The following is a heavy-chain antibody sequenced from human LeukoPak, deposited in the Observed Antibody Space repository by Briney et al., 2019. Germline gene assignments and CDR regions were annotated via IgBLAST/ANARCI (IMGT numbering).Heavy chain of an antibody. D-gene: IGHD1-26*01. CDR1: GFTCSSYW. Sequence: GGSLRLSCAASGFTCSSYWMSWVRQAPGKGLEGVANIKKDGSEKYYVDSVKGRFTISRDNAKNSLYLQMNSLRAEDTAVYYCARAPKFRLVGVSKGPFDPWGQGTLVTVSS. CDR2: IKKDGSEK. CDR3: ARAPKFRLVGVSKGPFDP. J-gene: IGHJ5*02. V-gene: IGHV3-7*03.